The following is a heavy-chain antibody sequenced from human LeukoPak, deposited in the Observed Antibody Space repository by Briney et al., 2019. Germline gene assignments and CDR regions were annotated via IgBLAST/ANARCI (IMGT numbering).Heavy chain of an antibody. CDR1: GFTFSSYS. J-gene: IGHJ6*03. CDR3: ARGVKVIQLWLRYYYYYYMDV. CDR2: ISSSSSYI. D-gene: IGHD5-18*01. Sequence: GGSLRLSCAASGFTFSSYSMNWVRQAPGKGLEWVSSISSSSSYIYYADSVKGRFTISRDNAKNSLYLQMNSLRAEDTAVYYCARGVKVIQLWLRYYYYYYMDVWGKGTTVTVSS. V-gene: IGHV3-21*01.